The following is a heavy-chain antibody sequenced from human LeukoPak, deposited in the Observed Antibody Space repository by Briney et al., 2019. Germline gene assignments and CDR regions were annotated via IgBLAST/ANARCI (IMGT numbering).Heavy chain of an antibody. V-gene: IGHV3-23*01. CDR2: MSVSGWST. D-gene: IGHD5-18*01. Sequence: PGGSLRLSSAAPGFTFSSYAMSRVRQAPGKGLGWVSAMSVSGWSTYYADSVNGRFAISRDNSKNKLYLQMNSVRDEDTAVYYCAKALRGYSYGDALDIWGQGTMATVSS. CDR3: AKALRGYSYGDALDI. J-gene: IGHJ3*02. CDR1: GFTFSSYA.